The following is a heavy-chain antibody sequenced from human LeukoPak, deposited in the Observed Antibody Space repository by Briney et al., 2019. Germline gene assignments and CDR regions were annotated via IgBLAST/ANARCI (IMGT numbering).Heavy chain of an antibody. CDR2: IWYDGSNK. Sequence: QSGRSLRLSCAASGFTFSSYGMHWVRQAPGRGLEWVAVIWYDGSNKYYADSVKGRFTISRDNSKNTLYLQMNSLRAEDTAVYYCARDHDILTGYYRTLYYYYGMDVWGKGTTVTVSS. V-gene: IGHV3-33*01. J-gene: IGHJ6*04. CDR3: ARDHDILTGYYRTLYYYYGMDV. D-gene: IGHD3-9*01. CDR1: GFTFSSYG.